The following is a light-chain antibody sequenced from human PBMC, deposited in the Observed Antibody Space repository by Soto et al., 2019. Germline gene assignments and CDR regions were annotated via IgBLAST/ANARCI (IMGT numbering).Light chain of an antibody. J-gene: IGKJ1*01. CDR3: QQYGGSPRT. CDR2: GSF. V-gene: IGKV3-15*01. Sequence: EIVMTQSPVTLSASPGESATLSCRASQSVDNNVAWYQQKPGQAPRLLIVGSFARATGIPARFSGSGSGSEFTLTISSLQSEDFAVYYCQQYGGSPRTFGQGTKVDIK. CDR1: QSVDNN.